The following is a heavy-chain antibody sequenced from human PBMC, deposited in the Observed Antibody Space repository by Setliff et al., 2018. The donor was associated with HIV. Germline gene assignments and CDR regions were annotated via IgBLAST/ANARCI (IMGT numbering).Heavy chain of an antibody. CDR1: GDSVSSASYY. V-gene: IGHV4-61*01. J-gene: IGHJ6*03. Sequence: ASETLSLTCTVSGDSVSSASYYWSWIRQPPGKGLEWIGYIYYSGTTKYNPSLKSQVTISVDTSKNQFSLKLSSVTAADTAVYYCASEAWTSYRSSSGYYYYYMDVWGKGTTVTVSS. D-gene: IGHD6-6*01. CDR2: IYYSGTT. CDR3: ASEAWTSYRSSSGYYYYYMDV.